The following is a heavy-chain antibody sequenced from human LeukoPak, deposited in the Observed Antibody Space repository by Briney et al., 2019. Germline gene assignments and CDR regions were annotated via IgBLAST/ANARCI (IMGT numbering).Heavy chain of an antibody. Sequence: PGGSLRLSCAASGFSLSSYGMSWVRQAPGKGLEGVSAITANGGSTYYAGSVRGRFTISRDNSKNTLYLQMNSLRAEDTAMYYCAKPHSSWYSFDYWGQGTLVTVSS. J-gene: IGHJ4*02. CDR3: AKPHSSWYSFDY. CDR1: GFSLSSYG. D-gene: IGHD6-13*01. V-gene: IGHV3-23*01. CDR2: ITANGGST.